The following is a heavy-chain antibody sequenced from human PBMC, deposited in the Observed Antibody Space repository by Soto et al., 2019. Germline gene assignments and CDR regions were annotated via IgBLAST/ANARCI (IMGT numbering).Heavy chain of an antibody. CDR1: GGSSSSYY. V-gene: IGHV4-59*08. CDR3: ARLKGPYCSSTSCYYYYYMDV. Sequence: PSETLSLTCTVSGGSSSSYYWSWIRQPTGKGLECIGYIYYSGSTNYNPSLKSRVTISVDTSKNQFSLKLSSVTAADTAVYYCARLKGPYCSSTSCYYYYYMDVWGKGTTVTVSS. D-gene: IGHD2-2*01. J-gene: IGHJ6*03. CDR2: IYYSGST.